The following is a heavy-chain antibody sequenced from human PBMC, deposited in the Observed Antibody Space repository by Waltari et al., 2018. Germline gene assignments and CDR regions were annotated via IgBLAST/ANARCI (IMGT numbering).Heavy chain of an antibody. D-gene: IGHD3-10*01. J-gene: IGHJ4*02. CDR3: AKDRGSGRIFFDS. CDR1: GFTFSHFA. V-gene: IGHV3-23*01. Sequence: EVQLLESGGDLIEPGGSLRLSCAASGFTFSHFAMTWVRQAPGKRLEWVASVSGSAGTAYYTDSVTVRFTVSRDNSDNTLYLQMNNLRADDTGIYYCAKDRGSGRIFFDSWGRGTLVVVSS. CDR2: VSGSAGTA.